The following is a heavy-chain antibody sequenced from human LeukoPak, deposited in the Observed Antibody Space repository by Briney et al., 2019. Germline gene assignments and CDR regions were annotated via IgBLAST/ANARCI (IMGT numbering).Heavy chain of an antibody. D-gene: IGHD1-26*01. CDR3: AGLRWGWGATYASDI. Sequence: SQALSLTCTVSGGSISSYYWSWIRQPPGKGLEWIGYIYYSGSTNYNPSLKSRVTISVDTSKNQFSLKLSSVTAADTAVYYCAGLRWGWGATYASDIWGQGTMVTVSS. CDR2: IYYSGST. V-gene: IGHV4-59*08. CDR1: GGSISSYY. J-gene: IGHJ3*02.